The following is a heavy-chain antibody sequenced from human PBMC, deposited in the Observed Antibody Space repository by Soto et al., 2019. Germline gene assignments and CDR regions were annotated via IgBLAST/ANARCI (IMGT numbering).Heavy chain of an antibody. Sequence: EVQLLDSGGGLVQPGGSLRLSCAASGFMFSCCAMSWVRQAPGKGLEWVSTIHGDGDYSHYTDSVEGRFTISRDNSRNTLDMHMDSLRADDTATYYCAKKRGAGDYTNWSFAVWGRGTLVAVSS. CDR2: IHGDGDYS. CDR3: AKKRGAGDYTNWSFAV. CDR1: GFMFSCCA. D-gene: IGHD2-2*02. J-gene: IGHJ2*01. V-gene: IGHV3-23*01.